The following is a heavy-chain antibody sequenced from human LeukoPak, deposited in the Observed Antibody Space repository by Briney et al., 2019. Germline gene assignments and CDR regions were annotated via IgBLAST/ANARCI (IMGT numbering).Heavy chain of an antibody. CDR2: ISYDGSDK. CDR1: RFTFSSYG. Sequence: TGGSLRLSCAASRFTFSSYGMHWVRQAPGKGLEGVAFISYDGSDKYYADSVKGRFTIYRHNSRNTLYLQMNSLTIEDTAVYYCAKIPSSSTYFDGWGQGTLVTVSS. D-gene: IGHD6-6*01. V-gene: IGHV3-30*02. CDR3: AKIPSSSTYFDG. J-gene: IGHJ4*02.